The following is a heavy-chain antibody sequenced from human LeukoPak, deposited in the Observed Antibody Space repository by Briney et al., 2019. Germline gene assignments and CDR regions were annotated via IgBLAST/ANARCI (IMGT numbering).Heavy chain of an antibody. J-gene: IGHJ6*02. D-gene: IGHD3-10*01. CDR2: IYVGGST. Sequence: PSETLSLTCTVSDGSISYYYWSWIRQPAGKGLEWIGRIYVGGSTNYNPSLKSRVTMSLDTSKNQFSLKLISVTAADTAVYYCAIWRMIAQDGWGRGTAV. CDR1: DGSISYYY. CDR3: AIWRMIAQDG. V-gene: IGHV4-4*07.